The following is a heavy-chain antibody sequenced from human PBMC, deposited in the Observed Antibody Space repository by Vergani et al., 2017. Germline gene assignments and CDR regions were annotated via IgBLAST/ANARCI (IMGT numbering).Heavy chain of an antibody. V-gene: IGHV3-23*04. CDR3: VKVARIAVAGTYFDY. CDR1: GFIFSSYA. D-gene: IGHD6-19*01. CDR2: ISGSGGST. J-gene: IGHJ4*02. Sequence: DVQIVESGGGLVQPGGSLRLSCAASGFIFSSYAMSWVRQAPGKGLEWVSGISGSGGSTYYADYVKGRFTISRDNSKNTLYLQMNSLRAEDTAVYYCVKVARIAVAGTYFDYWGQGTLVTVSS.